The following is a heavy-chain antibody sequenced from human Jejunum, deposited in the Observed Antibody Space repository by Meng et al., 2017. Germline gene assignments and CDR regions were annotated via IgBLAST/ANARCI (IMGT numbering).Heavy chain of an antibody. CDR1: GFKSHDHA. D-gene: IGHD5/OR15-5a*01. V-gene: IGHV3-9*02. J-gene: IGHJ4*02. CDR2: ICWGGRGT. CDR3: VKDVYAGRTDS. Sequence: SLKISCAIYGFKSHDHAMHWVRQPPGKGLEWVSAICWGGRGTGYADSVRGRFTISIDNFKNSLYLQMDSLRPEDTALYYCVKDVYAGRTDSWGQGTLVTVSS.